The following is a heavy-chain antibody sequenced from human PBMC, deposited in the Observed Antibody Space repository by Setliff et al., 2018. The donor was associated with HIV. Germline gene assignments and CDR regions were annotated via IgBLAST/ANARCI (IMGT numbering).Heavy chain of an antibody. D-gene: IGHD6-13*01. V-gene: IGHV1-18*01. J-gene: IGHJ4*02. CDR3: ARDSDIAAAGPSDY. CDR1: GYTFTSYG. Sequence: VKVSCKASGYTFTSYGISWVRQAPGQGLEWMGWISAYNGNTNYAQKLQGRVTMTTDTSTSTAYMELRSLRSDDTAVYYCARDSDIAAAGPSDYWGQGTLVTVSS. CDR2: ISAYNGNT.